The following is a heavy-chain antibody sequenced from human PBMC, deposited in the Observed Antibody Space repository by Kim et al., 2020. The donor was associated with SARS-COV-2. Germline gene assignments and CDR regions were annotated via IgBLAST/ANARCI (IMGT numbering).Heavy chain of an antibody. CDR3: AREYDY. V-gene: IGHV3-7*03. J-gene: IGHJ4*02. CDR2: IKQDGSDK. CDR1: GFTFSNYW. Sequence: GGSLRLSCAGSGFTFSNYWMNWVRQVPGKGLEWVANIKQDGSDKNYVGSVRGRFTISRDNTKNSLYLQMNSLRAEDTAIYYCAREYDYWGQGTLVTVSS.